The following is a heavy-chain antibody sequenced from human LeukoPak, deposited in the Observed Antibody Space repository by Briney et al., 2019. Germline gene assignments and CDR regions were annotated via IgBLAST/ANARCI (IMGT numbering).Heavy chain of an antibody. CDR1: GFTFSSYS. CDR2: ISSSSSYI. D-gene: IGHD2-21*02. CDR3: ASPLLGGACLGH. V-gene: IGHV3-21*01. J-gene: IGHJ1*01. Sequence: GGSLRLSCAASGFTFSSYSMNWVRQAPGKGLEWVSSISSSSSYIYYADSVKGRFTISRDNAKNSLYLQMNSLRAEDTAVYYCASPLLGGACLGHWGQGTLVTVSS.